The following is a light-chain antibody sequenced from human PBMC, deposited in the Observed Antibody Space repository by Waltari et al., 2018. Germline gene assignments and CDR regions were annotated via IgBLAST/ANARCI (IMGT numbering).Light chain of an antibody. J-gene: IGKJ4*01. CDR3: QERSNWPGGA. Sequence: EIVLTQSPATLSVSPGERATLSCRASQSVRTYLAWYQHRPGLAPRLLIYDASNRATDVPARFSGSGSGTDFTLTISSLQPEDFAVYYCQERSNWPGGAFGGGTKVE. CDR1: QSVRTY. V-gene: IGKV3-11*01. CDR2: DAS.